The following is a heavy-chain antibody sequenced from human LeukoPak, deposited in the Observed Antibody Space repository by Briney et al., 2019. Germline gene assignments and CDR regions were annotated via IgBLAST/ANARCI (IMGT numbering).Heavy chain of an antibody. CDR2: ISWNSGSI. V-gene: IGHV3-9*01. J-gene: IGHJ3*02. CDR3: AKIYYYGSGYNDAFDI. D-gene: IGHD3-10*01. Sequence: GGSLRLSCAASGFTFDDYAMHWVRQAPGKALEWVSGISWNSGSIGYADPVKGRFTISRDNAKNSLYLQMNSLRAEDTALYYCAKIYYYGSGYNDAFDIWGQGTMVTVSS. CDR1: GFTFDDYA.